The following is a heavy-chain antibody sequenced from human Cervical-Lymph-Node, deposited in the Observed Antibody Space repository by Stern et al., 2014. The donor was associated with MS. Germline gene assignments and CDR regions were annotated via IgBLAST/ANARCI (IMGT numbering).Heavy chain of an antibody. CDR2: ILSSGGP. CDR3: ARGYTTSSGRPDY. J-gene: IGHJ4*02. V-gene: IGHV4-59*08. CDR1: GGSTSSYY. D-gene: IGHD6-6*01. Sequence: QLQESGPGLVKPSETLSLTCTVSGGSTSSYYWSWIRQPPGKGLEWIGYILSSGGPKYTPPLKGRVPISLDPSKNHFSLTLSSVTAADTAVYYCARGYTTSSGRPDYWGQGTLVTVSS.